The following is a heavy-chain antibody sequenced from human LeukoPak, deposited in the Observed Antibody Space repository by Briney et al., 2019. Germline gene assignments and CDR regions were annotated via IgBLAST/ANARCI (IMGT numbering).Heavy chain of an antibody. Sequence: ASVKVSCKASGYTFTSYDINWVRQATGQGLEWMGWISAYNGNTNYAQKLQGRVTMTTDTSTSTAYMELRSLRSDDTAVYYCAREARRRIDPWGQGTLVTVSS. J-gene: IGHJ5*02. CDR1: GYTFTSYD. V-gene: IGHV1-18*01. CDR3: AREARRRIDP. CDR2: ISAYNGNT.